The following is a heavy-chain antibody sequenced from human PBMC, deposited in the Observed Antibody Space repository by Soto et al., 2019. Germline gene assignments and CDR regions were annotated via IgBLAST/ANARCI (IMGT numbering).Heavy chain of an antibody. D-gene: IGHD3-3*01. CDR3: ATRVKGDFDV. CDR2: LDPGNGDT. CDR1: GDTFSRHY. J-gene: IGHJ6*01. V-gene: IGHV1-46*03. Sequence: QVQLMQPGAEVMKPGALMTFSCNASGDTFSRHYVHWVRQAPGQGLEWMGRLDPGNGDTTYSQEFQGRVTMTRDTSTNTVYMVLSSLKFDDTAVYYCATRVKGDFDVWGQGTTV.